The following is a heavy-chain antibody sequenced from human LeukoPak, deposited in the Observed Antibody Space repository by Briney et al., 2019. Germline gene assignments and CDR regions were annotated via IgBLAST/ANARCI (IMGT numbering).Heavy chain of an antibody. CDR2: IWYDGSNK. CDR1: GFTFSAYA. V-gene: IGHV3-33*01. CDR3: ARESKNYDGSGRYYYYMDV. Sequence: GRSLTLSCAASGFTFSAYAMHWVRQAPGKGLDWVAVIWYDGSNKYYADSVKGRFTISRDNSKNTLYLQMTSLRAEDTAVYYCARESKNYDGSGRYYYYMDVWGKGTTVTVSS. J-gene: IGHJ6*03. D-gene: IGHD3-10*01.